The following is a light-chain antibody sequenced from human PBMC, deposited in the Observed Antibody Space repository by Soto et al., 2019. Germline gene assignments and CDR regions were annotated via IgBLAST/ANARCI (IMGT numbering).Light chain of an antibody. J-gene: IGLJ2*01. CDR2: EVN. CDR1: SSDIGAYQY. Sequence: QSALTQPATVSGSPGQSITISCTGTSSDIGAYQYVSWYQQYPGKAPKLMIYEVNKRPSEVSFRFSGSKSDNTASLTISGLQAEDEADFYCSSYAGSNTVVFGGGTKLTVL. V-gene: IGLV2-14*01. CDR3: SSYAGSNTVV.